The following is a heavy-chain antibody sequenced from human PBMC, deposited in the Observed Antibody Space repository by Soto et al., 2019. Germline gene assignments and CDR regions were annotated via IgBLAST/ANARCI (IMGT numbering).Heavy chain of an antibody. V-gene: IGHV1-8*01. CDR1: GYTFTSYD. J-gene: IGHJ6*02. CDR2: MNPNSGNT. Sequence: GASVKVSCKASGYTFTSYDINWVRQATGQGLEWMGWMNPNSGNTGYAQKFQGRVTMTRNTSISTAYMELSSLRSEDTAVYYCARNIVVVPAAQPAYYYRMEVWGQGTTVTVSS. CDR3: ARNIVVVPAAQPAYYYRMEV. D-gene: IGHD2-2*01.